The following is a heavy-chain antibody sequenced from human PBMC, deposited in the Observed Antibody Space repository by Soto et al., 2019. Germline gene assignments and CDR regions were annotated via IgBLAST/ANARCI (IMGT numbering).Heavy chain of an antibody. Sequence: ASVKVSCKASGYTVTTYVFTWVGQAPGQGLEWMGWISAYSGNTNYAQRLQGRVTMTTDTSTSTAYMELRSLISDDTAVYFCASAGGYTYGYSDYWGQGTLVTVSS. V-gene: IGHV1-18*01. CDR1: GYTVTTYV. J-gene: IGHJ4*02. D-gene: IGHD5-18*01. CDR3: ASAGGYTYGYSDY. CDR2: ISAYSGNT.